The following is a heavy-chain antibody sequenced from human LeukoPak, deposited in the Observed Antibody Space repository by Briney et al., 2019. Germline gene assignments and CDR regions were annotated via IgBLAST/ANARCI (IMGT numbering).Heavy chain of an antibody. CDR1: GFTFSSYG. CDR3: AREKAYGDYDGYFDP. Sequence: GGSLRLSCAASGFTFSSYGMHWVRQAPGQGLQWMGIINPSGGSTSYAQKFQGRVTMTRDMSTSTVYMELGSLRSEDTAVYYCAREKAYGDYDGYFDPWGQGTLVTVSS. V-gene: IGHV1-46*01. CDR2: INPSGGST. D-gene: IGHD4-17*01. J-gene: IGHJ5*02.